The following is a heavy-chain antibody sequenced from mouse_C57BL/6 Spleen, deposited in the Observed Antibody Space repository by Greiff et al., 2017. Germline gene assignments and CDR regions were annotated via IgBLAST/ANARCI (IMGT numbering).Heavy chain of an antibody. CDR2: ISYDGSN. Sequence: VQLKESGPGLVKPSQSLSLTCSVTGYSITSGYYWNWIRQFPGNKLEWMGYISYDGSNNYNPSLKNRISITRDTSKNQFFLKLKSVTTEDTATYYCARGYDSYAMDYWGQGTSVTVSS. CDR3: ARGYDSYAMDY. V-gene: IGHV3-6*01. CDR1: GYSITSGYY. J-gene: IGHJ4*01. D-gene: IGHD2-10*02.